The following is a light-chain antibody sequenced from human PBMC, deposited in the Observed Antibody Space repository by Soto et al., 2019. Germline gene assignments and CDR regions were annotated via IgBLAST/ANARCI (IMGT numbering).Light chain of an antibody. V-gene: IGKV1-9*01. Sequence: DIQLTQSASFLSASLGDRVTITWRASQGISSYLAWYQQKPGKAPKLLIYAASTLQSGVPSRFSGSGSGKEFTLKISSLQPEDFATYYCQQLNSYPPGVTFGQGTRLEIK. J-gene: IGKJ5*01. CDR3: QQLNSYPPGVT. CDR2: AAS. CDR1: QGISSY.